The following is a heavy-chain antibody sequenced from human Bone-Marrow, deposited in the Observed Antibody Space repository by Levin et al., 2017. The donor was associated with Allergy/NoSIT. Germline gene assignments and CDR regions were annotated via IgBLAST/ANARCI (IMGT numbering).Heavy chain of an antibody. CDR1: GFTFSSYA. CDR2: ISGSGGST. V-gene: IGHV3-23*01. J-gene: IGHJ4*02. CDR3: AKDTAGGTVVGQRLVY. D-gene: IGHD4-23*01. Sequence: GGSLRLSCAASGFTFSSYAMSWVRQAPGKGLEWVSAISGSGGSTYYADSVKGRFTISRDNSKNTLYLQMNSLRAEDTAVYYCAKDTAGGTVVGQRLVYWGQGTLVTVSS.